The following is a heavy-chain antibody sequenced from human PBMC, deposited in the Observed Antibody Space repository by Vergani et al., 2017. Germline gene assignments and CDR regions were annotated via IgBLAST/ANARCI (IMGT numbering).Heavy chain of an antibody. CDR3: ARHRTYTNS. CDR2: IYPADSDT. V-gene: IGHV5-51*01. D-gene: IGHD3/OR15-3a*01. CDR1: EYSFGNYW. J-gene: IGHJ4*02. Sequence: EVELVQSGPEMRKPGESLQISCKGSEYSFGNYWIGWVRQMPGKGLEWMGIIYPADSDTRYSPSFQGQVTISADKSISTAFLQWDSLKASDTALYYCARHRTYTNSWGQGTLVTVS.